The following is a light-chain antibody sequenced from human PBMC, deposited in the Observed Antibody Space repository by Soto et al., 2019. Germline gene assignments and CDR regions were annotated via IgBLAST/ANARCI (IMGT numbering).Light chain of an antibody. Sequence: EIVLTQSPATLSLSPGERATLSCRASQSVSSYLAGYQQKPGQASRLLIYDASNRATGIPARFRGSESGTVFTFTISRLEPEDFAVYYRQERSNWPPYTFGRGTNLELQ. CDR3: QERSNWPPYT. CDR1: QSVSSY. V-gene: IGKV3-11*01. J-gene: IGKJ2*01. CDR2: DAS.